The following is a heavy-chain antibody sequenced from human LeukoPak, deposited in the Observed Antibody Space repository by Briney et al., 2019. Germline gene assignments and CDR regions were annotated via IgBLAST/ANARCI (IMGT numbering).Heavy chain of an antibody. J-gene: IGHJ4*02. D-gene: IGHD3-22*01. Sequence: GGSLRLSCAASGFTFSSAAMTWVRQAPGKGLEWVSTITGSDDKTYYADSVKGRFTISRDYSKNALHLQMSSLRVEDTAIYYCAKGPQLNSGYHPDYWGRGTLVTVSS. CDR2: ITGSDDKT. CDR3: AKGPQLNSGYHPDY. V-gene: IGHV3-23*01. CDR1: GFTFSSAA.